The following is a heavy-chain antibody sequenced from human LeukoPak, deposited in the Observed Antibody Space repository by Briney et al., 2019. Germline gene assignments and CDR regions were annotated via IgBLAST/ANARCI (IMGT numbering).Heavy chain of an antibody. CDR1: GFTFSASA. CDR3: SRTYDNGMDV. Sequence: GGSLRLSCAASGFTFSASAMHWVRQAAGKGLEWVGRIRSRGNNYATAYAASVKGRFSISRDDSKNTAYLQMNSLKTDDAAVYYCSRTYDNGMDVWGQGTTVTVSS. V-gene: IGHV3-73*01. CDR2: IRSRGNNYAT. J-gene: IGHJ6*02. D-gene: IGHD3-22*01.